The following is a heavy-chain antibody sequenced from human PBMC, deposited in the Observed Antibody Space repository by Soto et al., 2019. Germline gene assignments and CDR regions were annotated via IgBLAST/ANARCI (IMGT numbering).Heavy chain of an antibody. D-gene: IGHD2-15*01. Sequence: GGSLRLSCAASGFTFSSYWMHWVRQAPGKGLVWVSRINSDGSSTSYADSVKGRFTISRDNAKNTLYLQMNSLRAEDTAVYYCAREYCSGGSCYYYYYMDVWGKGTTVTVSS. CDR2: INSDGSST. CDR1: GFTFSSYW. J-gene: IGHJ6*03. CDR3: AREYCSGGSCYYYYYMDV. V-gene: IGHV3-74*01.